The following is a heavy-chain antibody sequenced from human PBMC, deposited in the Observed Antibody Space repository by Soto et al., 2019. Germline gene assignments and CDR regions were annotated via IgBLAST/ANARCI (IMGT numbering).Heavy chain of an antibody. D-gene: IGHD6-6*01. CDR1: GGSVSSGGYS. Sequence: SETLSLTCTVSGGSVSSGGYSWNWIRQHPGKGLECIGYIYSSGSTYYNPSLKSRLTISIDTSQNLFSLKLSSVTAADTAVYFCAREEAVRLERRFDSWGQGTLVTVSS. V-gene: IGHV4-31*03. CDR2: IYSSGST. J-gene: IGHJ5*01. CDR3: AREEAVRLERRFDS.